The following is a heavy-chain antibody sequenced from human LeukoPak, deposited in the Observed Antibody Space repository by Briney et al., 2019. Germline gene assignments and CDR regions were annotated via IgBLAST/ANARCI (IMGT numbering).Heavy chain of an antibody. Sequence: ASVKVSCKASGYTFTGYAIQWVRQAPGQSLEWMGWINAGNGNTKYSQKFQGRVTITRDTSANTVYMELSSLRSEDTAVYYCARGSLGRNGDYFDYWGQGTLVTVSS. CDR2: INAGNGNT. CDR3: ARGSLGRNGDYFDY. J-gene: IGHJ4*02. V-gene: IGHV1-3*01. D-gene: IGHD7-27*01. CDR1: GYTFTGYA.